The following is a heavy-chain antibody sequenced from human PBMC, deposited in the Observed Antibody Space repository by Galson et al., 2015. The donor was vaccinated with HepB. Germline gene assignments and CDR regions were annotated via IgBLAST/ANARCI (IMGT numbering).Heavy chain of an antibody. J-gene: IGHJ5*02. D-gene: IGHD3-10*01. CDR1: GGTFSSYA. V-gene: IGHV1-69*13. CDR3: ARDEKENYGSGSYYWFDP. CDR2: IIPIFGTA. Sequence: SVKVSCKASGGTFSSYAISWVRQAPGQGLEWMGGIIPIFGTANYAQKFQGRVTITADESTSTAYMELSSLRSEDTAVYYCARDEKENYGSGSYYWFDPWGQETLVTVSS.